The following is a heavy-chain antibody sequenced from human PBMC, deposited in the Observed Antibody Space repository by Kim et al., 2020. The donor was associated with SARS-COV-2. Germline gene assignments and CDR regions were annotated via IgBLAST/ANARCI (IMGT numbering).Heavy chain of an antibody. CDR1: GGTFSSYA. J-gene: IGHJ6*02. D-gene: IGHD3-16*02. CDR2: IIPIFGTA. V-gene: IGHV1-69*13. Sequence: SVKVSCKASGGTFSSYAISWVRQAPGQGLEWMGGIIPIFGTANYAQKFQGRVTITADESTSTAYMELSSLRSEDTAVYYCARGPRGDYVWGSYRLRTLPTGYYYGMDVWGQGTTVTVSS. CDR3: ARGPRGDYVWGSYRLRTLPTGYYYGMDV.